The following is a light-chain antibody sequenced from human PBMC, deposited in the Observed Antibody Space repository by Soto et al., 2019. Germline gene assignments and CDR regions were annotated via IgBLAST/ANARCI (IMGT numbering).Light chain of an antibody. J-gene: IGKJ5*01. CDR1: QSIRSSH. CDR2: ATS. V-gene: IGKV3-20*01. Sequence: EIVLTQSPGTLSLSPGERATLSCRASQSIRSSHLAWYQQKPGQAPRVLIYATSSRATGIPDRFGGSGSGTDFTLTISRLEPEDFAVYYCQQYGSSPITFGQGTRLEIK. CDR3: QQYGSSPIT.